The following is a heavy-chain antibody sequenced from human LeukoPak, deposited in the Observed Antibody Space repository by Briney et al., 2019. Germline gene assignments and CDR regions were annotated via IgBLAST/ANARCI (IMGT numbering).Heavy chain of an antibody. Sequence: GGSLRLSCAASGFTFSSYWMSWVRQAPGKGLEWVANVKQDGSEKYYVDSVKGRFTISRDNAKNSLYLQMNSLRAEDTAVYYCARARRDCSSTSCYTSFWFDPWGQGTLVTVSS. CDR1: GFTFSSYW. J-gene: IGHJ5*02. V-gene: IGHV3-7*01. CDR2: VKQDGSEK. D-gene: IGHD2-2*02. CDR3: ARARRDCSSTSCYTSFWFDP.